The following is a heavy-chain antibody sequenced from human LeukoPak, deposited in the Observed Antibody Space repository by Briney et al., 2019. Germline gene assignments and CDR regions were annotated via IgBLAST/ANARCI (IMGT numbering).Heavy chain of an antibody. V-gene: IGHV3-23*01. D-gene: IGHD3-22*01. CDR1: GFTFSSCA. CDR2: ISGSDIT. Sequence: HSGGSLRLSCATSGFTFSSCAMSWVRQAPGKGLEWVSGISGSDITYYADSVKGRFTISRDNAKNSLYLQMNSLRAEDTALYYCARGLNYYDSSGYADYWGQGTLVTVSS. J-gene: IGHJ4*02. CDR3: ARGLNYYDSSGYADY.